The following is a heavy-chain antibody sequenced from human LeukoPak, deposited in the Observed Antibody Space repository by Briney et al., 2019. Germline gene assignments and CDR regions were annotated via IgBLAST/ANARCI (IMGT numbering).Heavy chain of an antibody. V-gene: IGHV3-30*04. Sequence: GGSLRLSCAASGFIFSNYAMHWVRQAPGKGLEWVAVISYDGSNKYYADSVKGRFTISRDNAKNTLYLQINSLRAEDTAVYYCARGFRDTSGYSSAFDIWGQGTMVTVSS. J-gene: IGHJ3*02. CDR2: ISYDGSNK. CDR1: GFIFSNYA. CDR3: ARGFRDTSGYSSAFDI. D-gene: IGHD3-22*01.